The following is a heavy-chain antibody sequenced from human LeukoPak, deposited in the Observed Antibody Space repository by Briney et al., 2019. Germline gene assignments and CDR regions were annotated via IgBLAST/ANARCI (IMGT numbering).Heavy chain of an antibody. CDR1: GFHFANYW. V-gene: IGHV5-51*01. CDR3: AGRIFSDTWFDP. Sequence: GESLKISCKASGFHFANYWIGWVRQMPGQGPEWMGIIHPSDSDTVYNPSFQGRVTISADASITTAYLQWSSLRASDTAMYYCAGRIFSDTWFDPWGQGTLVTVSS. D-gene: IGHD2-15*01. J-gene: IGHJ5*02. CDR2: IHPSDSDT.